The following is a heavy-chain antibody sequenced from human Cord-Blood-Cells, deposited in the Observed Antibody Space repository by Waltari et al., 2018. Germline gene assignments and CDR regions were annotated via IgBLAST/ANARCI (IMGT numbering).Heavy chain of an antibody. CDR1: GGSFSGYY. D-gene: IGHD4-17*01. CDR3: ARGRGVHDYGAYFDY. V-gene: IGHV4-34*01. CDR2: INHSGST. J-gene: IGHJ4*02. Sequence: VQLQQRGAGLLKPSETLSLTCAVYGGSFSGYYWSWIRQPTGKGLEWIGEINHSGSTKDNPPLKSLVTISVDQSKNQFSLKLSSVAAADTAVDYCARGRGVHDYGAYFDYWGQGTLVTVSS.